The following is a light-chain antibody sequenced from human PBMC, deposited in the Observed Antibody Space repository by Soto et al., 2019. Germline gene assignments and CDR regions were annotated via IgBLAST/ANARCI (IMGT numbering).Light chain of an antibody. V-gene: IGKV3-15*01. Sequence: EIVMTQSPATLSVSPGERATLSCRASQSVRNNLAWYQQKPGHAPRLLIYGASTRATGIPARFSGSGSGTDFTLTISRLQSEDFAVYYCQQYTDWPPWTFGQGTKVEIK. CDR2: GAS. CDR3: QQYTDWPPWT. CDR1: QSVRNN. J-gene: IGKJ1*01.